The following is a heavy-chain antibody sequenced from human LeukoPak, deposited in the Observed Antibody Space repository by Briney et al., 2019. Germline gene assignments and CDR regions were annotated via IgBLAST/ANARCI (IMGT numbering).Heavy chain of an antibody. D-gene: IGHD1-26*01. CDR1: GFSFRNYA. J-gene: IGHJ4*02. CDR3: TRDGGSFCDFDY. Sequence: GGSLRLSCVSSGFSFRNYAIHWVRQAPGRGLEYVSVINTDGRITYYADSVKGRFTISRDNSKNTVYLQMGSLRGEDMAVYYCTRDGGSFCDFDYWGQGALVTVSS. CDR2: INTDGRIT. V-gene: IGHV3-64*02.